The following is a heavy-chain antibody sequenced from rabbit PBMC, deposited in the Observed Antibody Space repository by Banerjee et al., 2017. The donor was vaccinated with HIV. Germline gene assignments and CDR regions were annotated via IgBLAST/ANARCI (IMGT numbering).Heavy chain of an antibody. D-gene: IGHD2-1*01. Sequence: QSLEESGGDLVKPGASLTLTCTASGFSFSSSYYMCWVRQAPGKGLEWIACIDAGSSDSTYYASWAKGRFTISKTSSTTVTLQMTSLTAADTATYFCARTMTIVIIYFNFWGPGTLVTVS. J-gene: IGHJ4*01. CDR3: ARTMTIVIIYFNF. CDR1: GFSFSSSYY. CDR2: IDAGSSDST. V-gene: IGHV1S40*01.